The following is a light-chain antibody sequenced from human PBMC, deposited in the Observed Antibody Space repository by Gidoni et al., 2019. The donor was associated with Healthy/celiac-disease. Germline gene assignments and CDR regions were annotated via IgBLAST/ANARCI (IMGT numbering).Light chain of an antibody. CDR1: QSISSY. CDR3: QHSYSTSRT. Sequence: DIQMTQSPSSLSASVGDRVTITCRASQSISSYLNWYEQKPGKAPKLLIYAASSFQSGVPSRFSGSGSGTDFTLTISRLKPEDFATYYCQHSYSTSRTFGQGTKLEIK. V-gene: IGKV1-39*01. J-gene: IGKJ2*01. CDR2: AAS.